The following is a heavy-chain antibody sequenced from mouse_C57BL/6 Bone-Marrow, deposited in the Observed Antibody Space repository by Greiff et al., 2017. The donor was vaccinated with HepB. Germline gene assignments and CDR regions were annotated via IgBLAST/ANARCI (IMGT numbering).Heavy chain of an antibody. CDR1: GFTFTDYY. V-gene: IGHV7-3*01. CDR2: IRNKANGYTT. CDR3: ARIYYGYYAMDY. Sequence: DVMLVESGGGLVQPGGSLSLSCAASGFTFTDYYMSWVRQPPGKALEWLGFIRNKANGYTTEYSASVKGRFTISRDNSQSILYLQMNALRAEDSATYDCARIYYGYYAMDYWGQGTSVTVSS. D-gene: IGHD1-1*01. J-gene: IGHJ4*01.